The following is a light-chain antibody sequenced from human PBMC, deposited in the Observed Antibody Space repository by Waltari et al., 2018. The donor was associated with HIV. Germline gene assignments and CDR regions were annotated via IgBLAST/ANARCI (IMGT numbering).Light chain of an antibody. V-gene: IGLV3-25*03. J-gene: IGLJ3*02. Sequence: SYDLTQTPSVSVSPGQTARINCSRGSLPKRYSSRYRQKAGQAPVLLIYKDIARPSGIPERISGSESGTGVTLTISGVQAEDEGDYFCQSTDFDGTWVFGGGTKLTVL. CDR1: SLPKRY. CDR2: KDI. CDR3: QSTDFDGTWV.